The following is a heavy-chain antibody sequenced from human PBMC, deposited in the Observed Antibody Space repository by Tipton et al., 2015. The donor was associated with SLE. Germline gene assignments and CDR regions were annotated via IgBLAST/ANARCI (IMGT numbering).Heavy chain of an antibody. CDR2: IWDDGSNQ. J-gene: IGHJ4*02. CDR1: GFPLNKFA. V-gene: IGHV3-33*01. Sequence: SLRLSCAVSGFPLNKFAMLWVRQAPGRGLEWVAVIWDDGSNQYYADSVEGRFTISRDNSKNTLFLQMNSLRVEDTAVYYCARDNEVGGTSYGLDYWGQGSLVTVSS. CDR3: ARDNEVGGTSYGLDY. D-gene: IGHD1-26*01.